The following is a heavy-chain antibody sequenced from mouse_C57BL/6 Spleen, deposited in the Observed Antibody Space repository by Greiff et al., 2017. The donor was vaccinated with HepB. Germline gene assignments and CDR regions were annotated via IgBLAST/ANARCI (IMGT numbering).Heavy chain of an antibody. J-gene: IGHJ2*01. D-gene: IGHD1-1*01. CDR1: GYTFTDYN. CDR3: ARDYCGSSYVRVY. Sequence: EVQLQESGPELVKPGASVKMSCKASGYTFTDYNMHWVKQSHGKSLEWIGYINPNNGGTSYNQKFKGKATLTVNTSSSTAYMELRSLTSEDSAVYDCARDYCGSSYVRVYWGQGTTLTVSS. CDR2: INPNNGGT. V-gene: IGHV1-22*01.